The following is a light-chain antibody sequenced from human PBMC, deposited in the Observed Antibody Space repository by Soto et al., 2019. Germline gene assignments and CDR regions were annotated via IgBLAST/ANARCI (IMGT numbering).Light chain of an antibody. J-gene: IGLJ2*01. CDR2: SNN. CDR1: SSNIGSNT. V-gene: IGLV1-44*01. Sequence: QSVLTQPPSASGTPGQRVTISCSGSSSNIGSNTVNWYQQLPGTAPKLLIYSNNQQPSGVPDRFSGSKTGTSASLTISGLQSEDEADYYCGAWDDSLNGRVFGGGTKLTVL. CDR3: GAWDDSLNGRV.